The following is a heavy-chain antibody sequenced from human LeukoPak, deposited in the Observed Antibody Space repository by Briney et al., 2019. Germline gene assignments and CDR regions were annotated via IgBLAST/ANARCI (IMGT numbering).Heavy chain of an antibody. Sequence: ASVKVSCKASGYTFTGYYMHWVRQAPGQGLEWMGWINPNSGGTNYAQKFQGRVTMTRDTSISTAYMELSRLRPDDTAVYYCARGPPDYDYVWGSFGPFDYWGQGTLVTVSS. J-gene: IGHJ4*02. CDR3: ARGPPDYDYVWGSFGPFDY. D-gene: IGHD3-16*01. CDR1: GYTFTGYY. V-gene: IGHV1-2*02. CDR2: INPNSGGT.